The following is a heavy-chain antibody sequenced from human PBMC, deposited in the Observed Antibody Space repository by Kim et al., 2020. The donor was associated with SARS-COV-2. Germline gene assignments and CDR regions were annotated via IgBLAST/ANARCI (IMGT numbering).Heavy chain of an antibody. CDR3: ARVVRGVIFSYYYYGMDV. Sequence: ASVKVSCKASGYTFTSYGISWVRQAPGQGLEWMGWISAYNGNTNYAQKLQGRVTMTTDTSTSTAYMELRSLRSDDTAVYYCARVVRGVIFSYYYYGMDVWGQGTTVTVSS. D-gene: IGHD3-10*01. J-gene: IGHJ6*02. V-gene: IGHV1-18*01. CDR2: ISAYNGNT. CDR1: GYTFTSYG.